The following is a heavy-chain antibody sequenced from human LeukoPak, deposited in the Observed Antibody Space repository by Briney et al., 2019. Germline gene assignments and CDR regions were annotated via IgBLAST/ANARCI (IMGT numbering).Heavy chain of an antibody. D-gene: IGHD5/OR15-5a*01. CDR2: ISGSGGST. CDR3: AKESLYGWFDP. Sequence: GGSLRLSCAASGFTFGSYAMSWVRPASGKGLEWVSAISGSGGSTYYADSVKGRFTISRDNSKNTLYLQMNSLRAEDTAVYYCAKESLYGWFDPWGQGTLVTVSS. J-gene: IGHJ5*02. CDR1: GFTFGSYA. V-gene: IGHV3-23*01.